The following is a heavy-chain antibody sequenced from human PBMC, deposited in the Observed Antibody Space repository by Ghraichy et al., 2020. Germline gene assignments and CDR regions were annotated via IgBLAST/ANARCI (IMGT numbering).Heavy chain of an antibody. J-gene: IGHJ4*02. Sequence: SETLSLTCTVSGGSISSYYWSWIRQPPGKGLEWIGYIYYSGSTNYNPSLKSRVTISVDTSKNQFSLKLSSVTAADTAVYYCARHGKGMIPYYFDYWGQGTLVTVSS. D-gene: IGHD3-16*01. CDR3: ARHGKGMIPYYFDY. CDR1: GGSISSYY. CDR2: IYYSGST. V-gene: IGHV4-59*08.